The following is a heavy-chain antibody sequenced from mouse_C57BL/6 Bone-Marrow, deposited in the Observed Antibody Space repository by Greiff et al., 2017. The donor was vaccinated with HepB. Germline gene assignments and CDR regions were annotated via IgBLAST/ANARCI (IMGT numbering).Heavy chain of an antibody. CDR2: IYPRSGNT. CDR1: GYTFTSYG. D-gene: IGHD3-3*01. J-gene: IGHJ1*03. V-gene: IGHV1-81*01. Sequence: VQVQQSGAELARPGASVKLSCKASGYTFTSYGISWVKQRTGQGLEWIGEIYPRSGNTYYNEKFKGKATLTADKSSSTAYMELRSLTSEDSAVYFCARRLCWYFDVWGTGTTVTVSS. CDR3: ARRLCWYFDV.